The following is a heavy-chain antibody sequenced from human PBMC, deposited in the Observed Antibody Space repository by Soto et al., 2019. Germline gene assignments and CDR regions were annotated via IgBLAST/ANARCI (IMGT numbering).Heavy chain of an antibody. D-gene: IGHD2-8*01. CDR3: AKTRGAMIYAISVYGMDV. CDR2: ISGSADST. J-gene: IGHJ6*02. CDR1: GFSFSSFA. Sequence: EVQLLESGGGFIHPGGSLRLSCAASGFSFSSFAMNWVRQAPGKGLEWVSIISGSADSTFYADSVKGRFTISRDNSKSTLYLQINSLRAEDTAVYYCAKTRGAMIYAISVYGMDVWGQGTTFTFSS. V-gene: IGHV3-23*01.